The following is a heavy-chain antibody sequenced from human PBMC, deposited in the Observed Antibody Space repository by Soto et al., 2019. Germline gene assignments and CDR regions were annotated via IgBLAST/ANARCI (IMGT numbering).Heavy chain of an antibody. CDR1: GGTFSNYA. CDR3: AKDGGADGYFGNWLDP. D-gene: IGHD5-12*01. CDR2: IIPIFGTT. J-gene: IGHJ5*02. Sequence: QVHLVQSGAEVKKPGSSVNVSCKASGGTFSNYAITWVRQAPGQGLEWVGRIIPIFGTTNVAQKFQGRVTITADESTPTAYMELSGLRSDDTAVYYCAKDGGADGYFGNWLDPWGQGTLVTVSS. V-gene: IGHV1-69*15.